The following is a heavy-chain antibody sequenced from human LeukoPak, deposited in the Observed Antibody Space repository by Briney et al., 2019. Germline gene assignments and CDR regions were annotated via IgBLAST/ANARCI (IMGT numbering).Heavy chain of an antibody. CDR2: IKQDGSQK. Sequence: PGGSLRLSCAASGFTFSNYWMSWVRQAPGKGLEWVANIKQDGSQKYYVDSVKGRFTISKDNAKNSLYLQMTSLRAEDTAVFYCARPFWGDYGGQGPLVTVS. V-gene: IGHV3-7*01. J-gene: IGHJ4*02. D-gene: IGHD3-16*01. CDR1: GFTFSNYW. CDR3: ARPFWGDY.